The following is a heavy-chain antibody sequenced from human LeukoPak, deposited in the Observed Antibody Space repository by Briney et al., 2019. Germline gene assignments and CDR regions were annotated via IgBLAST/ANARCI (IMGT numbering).Heavy chain of an antibody. Sequence: ASVKVSCKASGGTFSSYAVSWVRQAPGQGLEWMGGIIPIFGTANYAQKLQGRVKITAHESTRTAYMELSRLRSEDTAMYCCARARYIGRYWGHDYYMDVWGKGTTVTVSS. CDR3: ARARYIGRYWGHDYYMDV. CDR1: GGTFSSYA. D-gene: IGHD1-26*01. V-gene: IGHV1-69*13. CDR2: IIPIFGTA. J-gene: IGHJ6*03.